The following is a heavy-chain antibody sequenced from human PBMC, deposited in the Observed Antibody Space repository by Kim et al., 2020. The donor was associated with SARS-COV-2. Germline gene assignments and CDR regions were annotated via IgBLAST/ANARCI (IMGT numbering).Heavy chain of an antibody. J-gene: IGHJ4*02. D-gene: IGHD3-10*01. CDR3: AKDQEVDYYGSGSTAGFDY. Sequence: GGPLRLSCAASGFTFSSYAMHWVRQAPGKGLEWVAVIWYDGSNKYYADSVKGRFTISRDNSKNTLYLQMNSLRAEDTAVYYCAKDQEVDYYGSGSTAGFDYWGQGTLVTVSS. V-gene: IGHV3-33*06. CDR1: GFTFSSYA. CDR2: IWYDGSNK.